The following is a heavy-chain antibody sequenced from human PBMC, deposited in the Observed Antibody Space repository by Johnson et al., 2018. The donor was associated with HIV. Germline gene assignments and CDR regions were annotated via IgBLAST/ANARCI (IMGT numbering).Heavy chain of an antibody. V-gene: IGHV3-30*02. CDR1: GFTFSSYG. Sequence: QVKLVESGGGVVQPGGSLRLSCAASGFTFSSYGMHWVRQAPGKGLEWVAFIRYDGSNKYYADSVKGRFTISRDNSKNTLYLQMNSLRAEDTAVYYCARDRGGGTEAGAFDIWGQGTMVTVSS. D-gene: IGHD2-15*01. J-gene: IGHJ3*02. CDR3: ARDRGGGTEAGAFDI. CDR2: IRYDGSNK.